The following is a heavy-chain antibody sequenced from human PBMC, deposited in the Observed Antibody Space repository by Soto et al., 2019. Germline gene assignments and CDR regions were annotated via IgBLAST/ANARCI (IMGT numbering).Heavy chain of an antibody. CDR1: GGSISSYY. J-gene: IGHJ4*02. CDR3: ARGYGSGSYQRYYFDY. CDR2: IYYSGST. V-gene: IGHV4-59*01. D-gene: IGHD3-10*01. Sequence: SETLSLTCSVSGGSISSYYWSWIRQPPGKGLEWIGYIYYSGSTDYNPSLKSRVTISVDTSKNQFSLRLISVTAADTAVYYCARGYGSGSYQRYYFDYWGQGALVTAPQ.